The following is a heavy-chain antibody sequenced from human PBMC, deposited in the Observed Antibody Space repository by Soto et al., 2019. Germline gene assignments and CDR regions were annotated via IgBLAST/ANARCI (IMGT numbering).Heavy chain of an antibody. CDR1: GFTFSSYA. V-gene: IGHV3-23*01. J-gene: IGHJ5*02. D-gene: IGHD3-10*01. CDR3: AKEEVLLWFGELLYDWFDP. Sequence: GGSLRLSCAASGFTFSSYAMSWVRQXPGKGLEWVSAISGSGGSTYYADSVKGRFTISRDNSKNTLYLQMNSLRAEDTAVYYCAKEEVLLWFGELLYDWFDPWAREPWSPSPQ. CDR2: ISGSGGST.